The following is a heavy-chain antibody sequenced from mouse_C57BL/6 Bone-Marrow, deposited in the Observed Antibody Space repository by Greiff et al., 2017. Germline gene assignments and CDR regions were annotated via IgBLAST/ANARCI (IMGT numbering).Heavy chain of an antibody. J-gene: IGHJ4*01. CDR2: IDTENGDT. CDR3: TSFLDYAMDY. CDR1: GFNIKDDY. V-gene: IGHV14-4*01. D-gene: IGHD1-2*01. Sequence: VQLQQSGAELVRPGASVKLSCTASGFNIKDDYMHWVKQRPEQGLEWIGWIDTENGDTEYASKFQGKATITADTSSNTAYLQLSSLTSEDTAVYYCTSFLDYAMDYWGQGTSVTVSS.